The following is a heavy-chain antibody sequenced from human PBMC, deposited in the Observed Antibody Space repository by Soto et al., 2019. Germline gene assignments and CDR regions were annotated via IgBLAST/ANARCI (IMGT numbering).Heavy chain of an antibody. V-gene: IGHV1-18*01. CDR3: ARALTPTDY. CDR1: GYTFPSYG. CDR2: FSAHNGNT. Sequence: QVQLVQSGAEVKKPGASVKVSCKTSGYTFPSYGISWVRQAPGQGLEWMGWFSAHNGNTLYAQKIRGIVTMTTDTSTSTAYMELRSLRSDDTAVYYCARALTPTDYWGQGTLVTFSS. J-gene: IGHJ4*02. D-gene: IGHD3-9*01.